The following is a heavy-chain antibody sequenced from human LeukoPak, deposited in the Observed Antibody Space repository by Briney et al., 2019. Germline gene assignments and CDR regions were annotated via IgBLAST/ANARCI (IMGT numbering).Heavy chain of an antibody. J-gene: IGHJ4*02. D-gene: IGHD1-26*01. CDR2: IYHSGSP. CDR3: ARDTGSYSVPLDY. Sequence: PSGTLSLTCAVSGGSISSNNWWGWVRQPPGKGLEWIGEIYHSGSPNYNPSLKSRVTISVDKSRNHFSLNLSSVTAADTAVYYCARDTGSYSVPLDYWGQGTLVTVSS. CDR1: GGSISSNNW. V-gene: IGHV4-4*02.